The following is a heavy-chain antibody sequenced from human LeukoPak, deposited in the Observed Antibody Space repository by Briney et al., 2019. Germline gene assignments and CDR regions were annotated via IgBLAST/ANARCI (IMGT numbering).Heavy chain of an antibody. Sequence: GGSLRLSCAASGFTFDDYAMHWVRQAPGKGLEWVSLISGDGGSTYYADSVKGRFTISRDNSKNSLYLQMNSLRTEDTALYYCAKGSMDREKGNFDYWGQGTLVTVSS. V-gene: IGHV3-43*02. D-gene: IGHD2/OR15-2a*01. CDR3: AKGSMDREKGNFDY. J-gene: IGHJ4*02. CDR2: ISGDGGST. CDR1: GFTFDDYA.